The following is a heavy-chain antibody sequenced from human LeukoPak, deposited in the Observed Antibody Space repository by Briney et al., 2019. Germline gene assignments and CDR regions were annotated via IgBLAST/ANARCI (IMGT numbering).Heavy chain of an antibody. CDR1: VYTFTSDD. J-gene: IGHJ4*02. Sequence: ASVKVSCTASVYTFTSDDINWVRQGTVQGLEWMGWVNPNSSVTNYAHKRQGRVTMTTDIYTSTASMERRRLRAHATATFYSARDRWFGEFPFDYWGQGTLVTVS. D-gene: IGHD3-10*01. V-gene: IGHV1-18*01. CDR2: VNPNSSVT. CDR3: ARDRWFGEFPFDY.